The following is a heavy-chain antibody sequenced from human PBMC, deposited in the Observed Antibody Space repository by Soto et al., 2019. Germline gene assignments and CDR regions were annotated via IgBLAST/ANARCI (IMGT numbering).Heavy chain of an antibody. CDR1: GGSFSGYY. CDR3: ARAPPSGYYYFHYYYGMDV. J-gene: IGHJ6*02. CDR2: INHSGST. V-gene: IGHV4-34*01. Sequence: PSETLSLTCAVYGGSFSGYYWSWIRQPPGKGLEWIGEINHSGSTNYNPSLKSRVTISVDTSKNQFSLKLSSVTAADTAVYYCARAPPSGYYYFHYYYGMDVWGQGTTVTVSS. D-gene: IGHD3-22*01.